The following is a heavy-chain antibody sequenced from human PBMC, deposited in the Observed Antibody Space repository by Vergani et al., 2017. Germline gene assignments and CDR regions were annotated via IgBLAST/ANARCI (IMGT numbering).Heavy chain of an antibody. CDR3: AKDSGYDFWSGYFYYGMDV. D-gene: IGHD3-3*01. Sequence: EVQLVESGGGLVQPGRSLRLSCAASGFTFDDYAMHWVRQAPGKGLEWVSGISWNSGSTGYADSVKGRFTISRDNAKNSLYLQRNSLRAEDTALYYCAKDSGYDFWSGYFYYGMDVWGQGTTVTVSS. V-gene: IGHV3-9*01. CDR2: ISWNSGST. CDR1: GFTFDDYA. J-gene: IGHJ6*02.